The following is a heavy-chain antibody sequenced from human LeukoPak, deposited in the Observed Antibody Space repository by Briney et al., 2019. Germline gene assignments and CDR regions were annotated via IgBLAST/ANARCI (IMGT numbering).Heavy chain of an antibody. V-gene: IGHV3-23*01. CDR1: GFTFSSYV. Sequence: GGSLRLSCAASGFTFSSYVMSWVRQAPGKGLEWVSSISGRGVGTFYADSVKGRFTISRDNSKNTLNLPMNSLRDDDRDVYYCAKGRQYQLLTKPFDYWGQGTLVTVSS. CDR2: ISGRGVGT. J-gene: IGHJ4*02. CDR3: AKGRQYQLLTKPFDY. D-gene: IGHD2-2*01.